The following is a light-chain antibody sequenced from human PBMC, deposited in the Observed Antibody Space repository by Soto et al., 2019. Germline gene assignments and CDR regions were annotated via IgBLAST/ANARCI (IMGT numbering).Light chain of an antibody. J-gene: IGKJ1*01. V-gene: IGKV1-5*01. CDR1: QSISSY. Sequence: DIQMTQSPSSLSASVGDRVTITCRASQSISSYLNWYQQKPGKAPKLLIYDASSLESGFPSRFSGSGSGTEFTLTISSLQPDDFATYYCQQYNSYWTFGQGTKVDIK. CDR3: QQYNSYWT. CDR2: DAS.